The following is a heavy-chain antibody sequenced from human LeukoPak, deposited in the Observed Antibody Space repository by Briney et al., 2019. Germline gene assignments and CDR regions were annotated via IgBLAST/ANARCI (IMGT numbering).Heavy chain of an antibody. V-gene: IGHV4-34*01. D-gene: IGHD3-3*01. J-gene: IGHJ4*02. CDR2: INHSGST. Sequence: SETLSLTCAVCGGSFSGYYWSWIRQPPGKGLEWIGEINHSGSTNYNPSLKSRVTISVDTSKNQFSLKLSSVTAADTAVYYCARGAAYYDFWSGYLDRPMDYFDYWGQGTLVTVSS. CDR3: ARGAAYYDFWSGYLDRPMDYFDY. CDR1: GGSFSGYY.